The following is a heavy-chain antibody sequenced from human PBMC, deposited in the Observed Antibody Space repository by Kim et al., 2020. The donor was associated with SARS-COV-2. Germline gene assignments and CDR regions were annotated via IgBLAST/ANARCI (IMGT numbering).Heavy chain of an antibody. D-gene: IGHD3-10*01. CDR1: GGSINSRAYF. V-gene: IGHV4-39*07. CDR3: AREGTQPISPNIGLDP. J-gene: IGHJ5*02. Sequence: SETLSLTCTFSGGSINSRAYFWAWIRQSPGKGLQWIGSCSYVGIRKLKSSLTSRLTMSLDSSKNQFSLQLSSVTAADTAWYYCAREGTQPISPNIGLDP. CDR2: CSYVGIR.